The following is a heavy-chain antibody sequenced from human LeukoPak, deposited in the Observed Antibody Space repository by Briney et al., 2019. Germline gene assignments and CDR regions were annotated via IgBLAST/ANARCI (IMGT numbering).Heavy chain of an antibody. J-gene: IGHJ4*02. V-gene: IGHV4-61*09. CDR1: GGSISSGSYY. CDR3: ASPYYYDFSRIDY. D-gene: IGHD3-22*01. Sequence: PSETLSLTCTVSGGSISSGSYYWSWIRQPAGKGLEWIGHIYTSGSTNYNPSLKSRVTISVDTSKSLFSLRLSSVTAADTAVYYCASPYYYDFSRIDYWGQGTLVTVSS. CDR2: IYTSGST.